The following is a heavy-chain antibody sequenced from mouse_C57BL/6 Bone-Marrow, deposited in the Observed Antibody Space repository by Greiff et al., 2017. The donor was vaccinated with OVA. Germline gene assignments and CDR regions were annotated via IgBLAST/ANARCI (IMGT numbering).Heavy chain of an antibody. V-gene: IGHV5-4*01. J-gene: IGHJ2*01. D-gene: IGHD2-5*01. CDR3: ARDRDIVNYFDY. CDR2: ISDGGSYT. Sequence: DVMLVESGGGLVKPGGSLKLSCAASGFTFSSYAMSWVRQTPEKRLEWVATISDGGSYTYYPDNVKGRFTISRDNAKNNLYLQMGHLKAEDTAMYYCARDRDIVNYFDYWGQGTTLTVSS. CDR1: GFTFSSYA.